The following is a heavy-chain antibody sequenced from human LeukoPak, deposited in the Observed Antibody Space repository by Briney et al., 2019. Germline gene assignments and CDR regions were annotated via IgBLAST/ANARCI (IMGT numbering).Heavy chain of an antibody. V-gene: IGHV3-33*03. CDR1: GFTFSNYG. CDR3: AKDWGYGEAGIDF. D-gene: IGHD6-13*01. Sequence: PGGSLRLSCAASGFTFSNYGMHWVRQAPGKGLEWVALIWYDGNNKYYADSVKGRFSISRDNAENSLYLQMSSLRAEDTAVYYCAKDWGYGEAGIDFWGQGTLVTVSS. CDR2: IWYDGNNK. J-gene: IGHJ4*02.